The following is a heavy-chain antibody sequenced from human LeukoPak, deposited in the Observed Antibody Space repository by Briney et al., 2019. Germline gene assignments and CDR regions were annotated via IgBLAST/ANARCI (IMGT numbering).Heavy chain of an antibody. CDR2: IYGSDDKT. D-gene: IGHD2-15*01. CDR1: GFTFSNYA. V-gene: IGHV3-23*01. CDR3: AKTQGYYDA. J-gene: IGHJ5*02. Sequence: GGSLRLSCVASGFTFSNYAMSWVRQAPGKGLELVSGIYGSDDKTVYGDAVKDRFTISRDNSKNTLYLQMNSLRADDTAVYYCAKTQGYYDAWGQGALVTVSS.